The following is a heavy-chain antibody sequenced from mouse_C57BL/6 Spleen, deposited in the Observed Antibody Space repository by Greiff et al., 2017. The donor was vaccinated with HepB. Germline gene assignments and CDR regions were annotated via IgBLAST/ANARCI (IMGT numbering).Heavy chain of an antibody. Sequence: EVQVVESEGGLVQPGSSMKLSCTASGFTFSDYYMAWVRQVPEKGLEWVANINYDGSSTYYLDSLKSRFIISRDNAKNILYLQMSSLKSEDTATYYCARALTGTRYFDVWGTGTTVTVSS. J-gene: IGHJ1*03. D-gene: IGHD4-1*01. CDR2: INYDGSST. V-gene: IGHV5-16*01. CDR3: ARALTGTRYFDV. CDR1: GFTFSDYY.